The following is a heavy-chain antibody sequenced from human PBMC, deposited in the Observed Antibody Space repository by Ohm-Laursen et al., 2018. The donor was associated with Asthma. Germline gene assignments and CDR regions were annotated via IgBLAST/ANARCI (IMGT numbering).Heavy chain of an antibody. J-gene: IGHJ1*01. CDR2: ISTASTFI. CDR3: ARIGPEWELPGREYSLHH. Sequence: GSLRLSCSASGFTFSSYDMHWVRQVPGKGLEWVASISTASTFIYYADSVRGRFTTSRDNAKNSVYQQMNSLRAEDTALYYCARIGPEWELPGREYSLHHWGQGTQVTVSS. V-gene: IGHV3-21*01. D-gene: IGHD1-26*01. CDR1: GFTFSSYD.